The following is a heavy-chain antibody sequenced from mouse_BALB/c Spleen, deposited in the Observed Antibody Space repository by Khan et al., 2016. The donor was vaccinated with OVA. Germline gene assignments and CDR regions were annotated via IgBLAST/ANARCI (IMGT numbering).Heavy chain of an antibody. CDR2: INPYNAGT. Sequence: VQLQQSGPELVEPGASVKMSCKASGYTFTNYVMHWVKQKPGQGLEWIGYINPYNAGTRYNEKFKGKATLTSDISSTTAYMELSSLTSEDSAVYYCARDASCWDFSFPYWGQGTLVTVSA. CDR3: ARDASCWDFSFPY. CDR1: GYTFTNYV. V-gene: IGHV1S136*01. J-gene: IGHJ3*01. D-gene: IGHD4-1*01.